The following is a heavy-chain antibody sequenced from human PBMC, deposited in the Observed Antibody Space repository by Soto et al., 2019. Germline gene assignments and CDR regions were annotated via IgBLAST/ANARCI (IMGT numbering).Heavy chain of an antibody. CDR2: INPSGGST. V-gene: IGHV1-46*01. CDR1: GYTFTSYY. Sequence: EASVKVSCKASGYTFTSYYMHWVRQAPGQGLEWMGIINPSGGSTSYAQKFQGRVTITRDMSTSTAYMELSSLRSEDTAVYYCAAVPYYYDSSGYPNDAFDIWGQGTMVTVSS. CDR3: AAVPYYYDSSGYPNDAFDI. J-gene: IGHJ3*02. D-gene: IGHD3-22*01.